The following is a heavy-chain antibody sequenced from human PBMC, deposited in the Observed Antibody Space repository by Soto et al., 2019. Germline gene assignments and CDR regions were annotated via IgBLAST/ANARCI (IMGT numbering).Heavy chain of an antibody. J-gene: IGHJ3*02. CDR1: GGTFSSYT. CDR3: ARGPYSSGWYGAFAI. Sequence: QVQLVQSGAEVKKPGSSVKVSCKASGGTFSSYTISWVRQAPGQGLEWMGRIIPILGIANYAQKFQGRVTITADKSTSTAYMELSSLRSEDTAVYYCARGPYSSGWYGAFAIWGQGTMVTVSS. V-gene: IGHV1-69*02. D-gene: IGHD6-19*01. CDR2: IIPILGIA.